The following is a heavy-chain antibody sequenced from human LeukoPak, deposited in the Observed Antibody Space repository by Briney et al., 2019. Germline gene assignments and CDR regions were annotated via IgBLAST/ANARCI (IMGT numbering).Heavy chain of an antibody. V-gene: IGHV3-23*01. CDR1: GFTFSNYA. CDR2: ISGSGGST. D-gene: IGHD3-10*02. CDR3: AELGITMIGGV. J-gene: IGHJ6*04. Sequence: GGSLRLSCAASGFTFSNYAMSWVRQAPGKGLEWVSTISGSGGSTYYVDSVKGRFTISRDNSRNTLDIEMNSLRPEDTAVYYCAELGITMIGGVWGKGTTVTISS.